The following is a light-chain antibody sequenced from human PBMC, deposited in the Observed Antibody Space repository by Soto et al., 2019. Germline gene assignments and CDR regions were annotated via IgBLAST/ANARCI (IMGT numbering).Light chain of an antibody. V-gene: IGKV3-15*01. CDR1: QSVSTN. Sequence: VMTQSIATLSVSPGARAALSCRASQSVSTNLAWYQQKPGQPPRLLIYFASTRATAVPARFTAGGSGTEFTLTISSLQSDDLAVYYCQQYNAWPRTFGQGTKVDI. CDR2: FAS. J-gene: IGKJ1*01. CDR3: QQYNAWPRT.